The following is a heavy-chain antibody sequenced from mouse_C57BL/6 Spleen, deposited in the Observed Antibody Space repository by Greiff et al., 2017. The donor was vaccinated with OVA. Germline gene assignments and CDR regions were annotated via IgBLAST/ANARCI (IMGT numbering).Heavy chain of an antibody. V-gene: IGHV5-4*01. CDR1: GFTFSSYA. CDR3: AREDYYGSSYDLFDV. CDR2: ISDGGSYT. J-gene: IGHJ1*03. D-gene: IGHD1-1*01. Sequence: EVMLVESGGGLVKPGGSLKLSCAASGFTFSSYAMSWVRQTPEKRLEWVATISDGGSYTYYPDNVKGRFTISRDNAKNNLYLQMSHLKSEDTAMYYCAREDYYGSSYDLFDVWGTGTTVTVSS.